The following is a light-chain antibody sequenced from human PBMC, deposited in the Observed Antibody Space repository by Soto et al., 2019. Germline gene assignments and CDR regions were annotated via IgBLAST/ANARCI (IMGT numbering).Light chain of an antibody. J-gene: IGKJ1*01. CDR1: QSVSNDF. CDR2: GAS. V-gene: IGKV3-20*01. Sequence: EIVLTQSPGILSLSPGEGATLSCRASQSVSNDFLAWYQQKPGQAPRLLIYGASTRATDVPDRFSGSGSGADFTLTISRLEPEDFAVYYCQQYGSSPPRTFGQGTKVE. CDR3: QQYGSSPPRT.